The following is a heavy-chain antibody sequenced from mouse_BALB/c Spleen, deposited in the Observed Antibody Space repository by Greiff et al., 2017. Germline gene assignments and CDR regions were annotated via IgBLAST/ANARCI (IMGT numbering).Heavy chain of an antibody. V-gene: IGHV5-6-3*01. Sequence: EVQVVESGGGLVQPGGSLKLSCAASGFTFSSYGMSWVRQTPDKRLELVATINSNGGSTYYPDSVKGRFTISRDNAKNTLYLQMSSLKSEDTAMYYCARYYGSSYYAMDYRGQGTSVTVSS. J-gene: IGHJ4*01. CDR1: GFTFSSYG. CDR3: ARYYGSSYYAMDY. CDR2: INSNGGST. D-gene: IGHD1-1*01.